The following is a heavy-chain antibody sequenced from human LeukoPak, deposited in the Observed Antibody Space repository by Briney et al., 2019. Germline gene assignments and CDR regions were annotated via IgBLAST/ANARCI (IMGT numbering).Heavy chain of an antibody. CDR1: GGTFISYA. Sequence: SVKVSCKASGGTFISYAISWVRQAPGQGLEWMGGIIPIFGTANYAQKFQGRVTITADESTSTAYMELSSLRSEDTAVYYCARENRSYYSSGWYGLNWFDPWGQGTLVTVSS. CDR2: IIPIFGTA. V-gene: IGHV1-69*13. CDR3: ARENRSYYSSGWYGLNWFDP. J-gene: IGHJ5*02. D-gene: IGHD6-19*01.